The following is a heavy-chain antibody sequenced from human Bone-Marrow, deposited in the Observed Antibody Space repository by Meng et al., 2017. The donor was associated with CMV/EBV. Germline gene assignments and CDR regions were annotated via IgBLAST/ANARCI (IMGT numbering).Heavy chain of an antibody. CDR1: GYTFTGYY. CDR3: ARDEGGFVVVPAAMRYYYGMDV. J-gene: IGHJ6*02. CDR2: INPNSGGT. D-gene: IGHD2-2*01. Sequence: ASVKVSCKASGYTFTGYYMHWVRQAPGQGLEWMGWINPNSGGTNYAQKFQGRVTMTRDTSNSTAYMELSRLRSDDTAVYYCARDEGGFVVVPAAMRYYYGMDVWGQGTTVTVSS. V-gene: IGHV1-2*02.